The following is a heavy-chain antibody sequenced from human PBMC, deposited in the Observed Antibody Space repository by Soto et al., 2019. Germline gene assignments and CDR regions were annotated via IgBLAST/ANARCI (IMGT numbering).Heavy chain of an antibody. J-gene: IGHJ3*01. CDR3: AKDGQFRTDGFDV. Sequence: EAQLSESGGDLVQPGGSLRLSCAASGFTFSSHGMSWVRQAPGKGLEWISGLSRGGGTTYYADSVKGRFTISRDNSKNTLDLIMNSLRVEDTALYYCAKDGQFRTDGFDVWGQGTMVTVSP. D-gene: IGHD1-1*01. V-gene: IGHV3-23*01. CDR2: LSRGGGTT. CDR1: GFTFSSHG.